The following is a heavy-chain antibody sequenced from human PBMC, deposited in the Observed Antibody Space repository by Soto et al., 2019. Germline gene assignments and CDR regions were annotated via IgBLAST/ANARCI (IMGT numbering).Heavy chain of an antibody. CDR2: ISPDGSDK. CDR1: GFTFNTYG. D-gene: IGHD6-13*01. J-gene: IGHJ5*02. CDR3: AKDGVAATGTWWFDP. Sequence: GGSLRLSCAASGFTFNTYGMNWVRHAPGKGLEWVALISPDGSDKSYTDSVKGRFAVSRDNSKNTLYLQMNSLRPEDTAVYYCAKDGVAATGTWWFDPWGQGTLVTVSS. V-gene: IGHV3-30*18.